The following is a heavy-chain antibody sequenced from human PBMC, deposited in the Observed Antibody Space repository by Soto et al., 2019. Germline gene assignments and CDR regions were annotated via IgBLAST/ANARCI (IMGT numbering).Heavy chain of an antibody. CDR3: ATGRRCYLSHGES. CDR1: GYDFSDNS. V-gene: IGHV1-18*04. J-gene: IGHJ4*02. D-gene: IGHD5-18*01. Sequence: QVQLVQSGAEVRKPGASVRVSCKTSGYDFSDNSINWVRQAPGQGLDWLGWIAVYRAYTEYANNVQDSITITADSTSTTVYMKLRTCMSDDTAVYYCATGRRCYLSHGESWGQGALVTDAS. CDR2: IAVYRAYT.